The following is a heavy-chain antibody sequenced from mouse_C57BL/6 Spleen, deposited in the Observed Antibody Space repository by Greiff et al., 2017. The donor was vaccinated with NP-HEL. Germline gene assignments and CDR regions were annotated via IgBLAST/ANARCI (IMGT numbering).Heavy chain of an antibody. CDR2: IDPENGDT. CDR1: GFNIKDDY. CDR3: TKSGSSHWYFDV. V-gene: IGHV14-4*01. J-gene: IGHJ1*03. D-gene: IGHD1-1*01. Sequence: VQLQQSGAELVRPGASVKLSCTASGFNIKDDYMHWVKQRPEQGLEWIGWIDPENGDTEYASKFQGKATITADTSSNTAYLQLSSLTSEDTAVYYWTKSGSSHWYFDVWGTGPTVTVSS.